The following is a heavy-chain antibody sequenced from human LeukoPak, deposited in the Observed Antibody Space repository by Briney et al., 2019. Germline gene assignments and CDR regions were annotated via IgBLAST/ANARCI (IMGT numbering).Heavy chain of an antibody. Sequence: GESLTISCQASGYSFTSSWIGWARQMPGKGLEWMAIINPGDSDTRYSPSFQGQVTISADKSISTVYLQWGSLKASDTAMYYCARQPGAGWFDRWGQGTLVTVSS. V-gene: IGHV5-51*01. CDR2: INPGDSDT. CDR3: ARQPGAGWFDR. D-gene: IGHD3-10*01. J-gene: IGHJ5*02. CDR1: GYSFTSSW.